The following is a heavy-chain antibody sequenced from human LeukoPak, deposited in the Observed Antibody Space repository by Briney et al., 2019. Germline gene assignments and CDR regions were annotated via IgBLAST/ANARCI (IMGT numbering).Heavy chain of an antibody. D-gene: IGHD6-13*01. V-gene: IGHV4-31*03. CDR1: GGSISSGGYY. Sequence: SETLSLTCTVSGGSISSGGYYWSWIRQHPGKGLEWIGYIYYSGSTYYNPSLKSRVTISVDTSKNQFSLKLSSVTAADTAVYYCARVHSSSWYVKWGQGTLVTVSS. J-gene: IGHJ4*02. CDR3: ARVHSSSWYVK. CDR2: IYYSGST.